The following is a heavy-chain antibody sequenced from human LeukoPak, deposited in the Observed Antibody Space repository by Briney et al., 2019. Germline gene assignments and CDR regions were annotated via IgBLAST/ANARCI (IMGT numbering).Heavy chain of an antibody. CDR3: ARRETVTTWRNGMDV. CDR2: IGTAGDT. CDR1: GFTFSSYD. D-gene: IGHD4-17*01. Sequence: PGGSLRLSCAASGFTFSSYDMHWVRQATGKGLEWVSAIGTAGDTYYPGSVKGRFTTSRENAKNSLYLQMNSLRAEDTAVYYCARRETVTTWRNGMDVWGQGTTVTVSS. V-gene: IGHV3-13*01. J-gene: IGHJ6*02.